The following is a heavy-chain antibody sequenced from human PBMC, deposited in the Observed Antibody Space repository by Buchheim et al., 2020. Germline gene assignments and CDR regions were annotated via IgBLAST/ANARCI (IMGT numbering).Heavy chain of an antibody. Sequence: QVQLQESGPGLVKPSETLSLTCTVSGGSVSSGSYYWSWIRQPPGKGLEWIGYIYYSGSTNYNPSLKSRVTISVDTSKNQFSLKLSSVTAADTAVYYCVRDMAGYDFWSGLNWFDPWGQGTL. CDR3: VRDMAGYDFWSGLNWFDP. J-gene: IGHJ5*02. CDR1: GGSVSSGSYY. V-gene: IGHV4-61*01. CDR2: IYYSGST. D-gene: IGHD3-3*01.